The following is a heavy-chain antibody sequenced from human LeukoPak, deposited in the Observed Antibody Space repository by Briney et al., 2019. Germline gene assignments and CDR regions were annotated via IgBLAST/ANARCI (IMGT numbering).Heavy chain of an antibody. CDR2: IYYSGST. Sequence: SETLSLTCTVSGGSISSSSYYWGWIRQPPGKGLEWIGSIYYSGSTYYNPSLKSRVTISVDTSKNQFSLKLSSVTAADTAVYYCARDRRGTAMVLPYWGQGTLVTVSS. J-gene: IGHJ4*02. D-gene: IGHD5-18*01. CDR1: GGSISSSSYY. CDR3: ARDRRGTAMVLPY. V-gene: IGHV4-39*07.